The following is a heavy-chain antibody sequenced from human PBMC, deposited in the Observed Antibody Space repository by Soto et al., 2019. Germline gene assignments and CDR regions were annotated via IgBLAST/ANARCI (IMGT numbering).Heavy chain of an antibody. CDR3: AAVPDYDFWSGYHMGIDY. J-gene: IGHJ4*02. V-gene: IGHV1-58*01. Sequence: ASVKVSCKASGFTFTSSAVQWVRQARGQRLEWIGWIVVGSGNTNYARKFQERVTITRDMSTSTAYMELSSLRSEDTAVYYCAAVPDYDFWSGYHMGIDYWGQGTLVTVSS. CDR2: IVVGSGNT. D-gene: IGHD3-3*01. CDR1: GFTFTSSA.